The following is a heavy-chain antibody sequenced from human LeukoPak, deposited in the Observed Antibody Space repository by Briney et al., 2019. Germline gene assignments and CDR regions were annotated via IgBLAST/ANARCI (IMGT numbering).Heavy chain of an antibody. CDR3: AREGVPAAGRFDY. J-gene: IGHJ4*02. D-gene: IGHD2-2*01. Sequence: SETLSLTCTVSGGSISSYYWSWIRQPPGKGLEWIGYIYYSGSTNYNPSLKSRVTISVDTSKNQFSLKLSSVTAADTAVYYCAREGVPAAGRFDYWGQGTLVTVSS. CDR2: IYYSGST. CDR1: GGSISSYY. V-gene: IGHV4-59*08.